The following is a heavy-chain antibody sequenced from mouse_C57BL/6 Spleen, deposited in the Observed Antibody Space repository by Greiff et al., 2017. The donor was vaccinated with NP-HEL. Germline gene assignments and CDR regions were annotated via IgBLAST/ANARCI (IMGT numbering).Heavy chain of an antibody. D-gene: IGHD2-4*01. J-gene: IGHJ4*01. CDR1: GYTFTEYT. CDR2: FYPGSGSI. Sequence: VQLQESGAELVKPGASVKLSCKASGYTFTEYTIHWVKQRSGQGLEWIGWFYPGSGSIKYNEKFKDKATLTADKSSSTVYMELSRLTSEDSAVYFCARHERINYDYDDYAMDYWGQGTSVTVSS. V-gene: IGHV1-62-2*01. CDR3: ARHERINYDYDDYAMDY.